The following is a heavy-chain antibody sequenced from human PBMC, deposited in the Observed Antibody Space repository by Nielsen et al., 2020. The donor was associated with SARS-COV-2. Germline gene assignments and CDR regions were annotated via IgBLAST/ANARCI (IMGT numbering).Heavy chain of an antibody. CDR3: ARDRSGYYSDYFDY. V-gene: IGHV1-3*01. Sequence: ASVKVSCKASGYTFTSYAMHWVRQAPGQRLEWMGWINAGNGNTKYSQKFQGRVTITRDTSASTAYIELSSLRSEDTAVYYCARDRSGYYSDYFDYWGQGTLVTVSS. CDR2: INAGNGNT. J-gene: IGHJ4*02. CDR1: GYTFTSYA. D-gene: IGHD3-22*01.